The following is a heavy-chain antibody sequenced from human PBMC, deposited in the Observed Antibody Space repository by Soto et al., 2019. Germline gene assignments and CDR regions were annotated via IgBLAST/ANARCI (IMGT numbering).Heavy chain of an antibody. CDR3: AREGYGGNDFQH. D-gene: IGHD2-15*01. CDR2: IWYDGSNK. Sequence: QVQLVESGGGVVQPGRSLRLSCAASGFTFSSYGMHWVRQAPGKGLEWVAVIWYDGSNKYYADSVKGRFTISRDNSKNTLYLQMNSLRAEDTAVYYCAREGYGGNDFQHWGQGTLVTVSS. V-gene: IGHV3-33*01. J-gene: IGHJ1*01. CDR1: GFTFSSYG.